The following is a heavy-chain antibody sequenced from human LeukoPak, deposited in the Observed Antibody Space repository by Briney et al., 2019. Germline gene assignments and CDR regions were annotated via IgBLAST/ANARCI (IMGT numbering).Heavy chain of an antibody. Sequence: ASVKVSCKASGYTFTSYYMHWVRQAPGQGLEWMGIINPSGGSTSYAQKFQGRVTMTRDTSKNQFSLKLSSVTAADTAVYYCAGIPTSGYYGRHDYWGQGTLVTVSS. CDR2: INPSGGST. V-gene: IGHV1-46*01. CDR3: AGIPTSGYYGRHDY. J-gene: IGHJ4*02. CDR1: GYTFTSYY. D-gene: IGHD3-3*01.